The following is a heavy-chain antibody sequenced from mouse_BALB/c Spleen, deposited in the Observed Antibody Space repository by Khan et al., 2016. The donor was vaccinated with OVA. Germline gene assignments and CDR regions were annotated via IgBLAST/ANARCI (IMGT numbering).Heavy chain of an antibody. J-gene: IGHJ3*01. CDR2: IYPGNVNT. D-gene: IGHD2-1*01. V-gene: IGHV1S56*01. CDR1: GYTFTSYY. CDR3: AREGYYGNYRAWFAY. Sequence: QIQLVQSGPELVKPGASVRISCKASGYTFTSYYIHWVKQRPGQGLEWIGWIYPGNVNTKYNEKFKGKATLTADKSSSTAYMQLSSLTSEDSAVYFCAREGYYGNYRAWFAYWGQGTLVTVSA.